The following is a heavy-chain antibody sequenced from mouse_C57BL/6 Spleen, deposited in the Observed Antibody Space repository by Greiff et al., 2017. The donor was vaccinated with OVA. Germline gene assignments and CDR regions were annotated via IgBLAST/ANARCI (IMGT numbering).Heavy chain of an antibody. J-gene: IGHJ2*01. CDR2: INPSNGGT. Sequence: LQQPGTELVKPGASVKLSCKASGYTFTSYWMHWVKPRPGQGLEWIGNINPSNGGTNYNEKFKSKATLTVDKSSSTAYMQLSSLTSEDYAVYYCGLSTTVVSYFDYWGQGTTLTVSS. D-gene: IGHD1-1*01. CDR3: GLSTTVVSYFDY. CDR1: GYTFTSYW. V-gene: IGHV1-53*01.